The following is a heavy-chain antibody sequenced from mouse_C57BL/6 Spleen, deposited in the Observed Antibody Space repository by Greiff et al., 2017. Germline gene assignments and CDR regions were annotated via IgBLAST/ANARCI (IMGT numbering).Heavy chain of an antibody. D-gene: IGHD1-1*01. CDR3: ASYEEDYYAMDY. CDR2: INPNNGGT. V-gene: IGHV1-22*01. Sequence: VQLKESGPELVKPGASVKMSCKASGYTFTDYNMHWVKQSHGKSLEWIGYINPNNGGTSYNQKFKGKATLTVNKSSSTAYMELRSLTSEDSAVYYCASYEEDYYAMDYWGQGTSVTVSS. J-gene: IGHJ4*01. CDR1: GYTFTDYN.